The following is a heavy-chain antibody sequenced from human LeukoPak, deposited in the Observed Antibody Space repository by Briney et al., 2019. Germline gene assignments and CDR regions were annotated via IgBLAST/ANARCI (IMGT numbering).Heavy chain of an antibody. CDR3: AKVRIAAAGPLDWDYYFDY. CDR2: ISYDGSNK. V-gene: IGHV3-30*18. D-gene: IGHD6-13*01. CDR1: GFTFSSYG. J-gene: IGHJ4*02. Sequence: PGGSLRLSCAASGFTFSSYGMHWVRQAPGKGLEWVAVISYDGSNKYYADSVKGRFTISRDNSKNTLYLQMNSLRAEDTAVYYCAKVRIAAAGPLDWDYYFDYWGQGTLVTVSS.